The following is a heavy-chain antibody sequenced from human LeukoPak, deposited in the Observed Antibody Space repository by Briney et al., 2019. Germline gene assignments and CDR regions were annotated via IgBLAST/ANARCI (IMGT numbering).Heavy chain of an antibody. Sequence: GGSLRLSCAASGFPFSSYEMNWVRQAPGKGLGWGSYISSSGSTIYYAHSVKGRFTISRDNAKNSLYLQMNSLRAEDTAVYYCARGGAIPSFDYWGQGTLVTVSS. J-gene: IGHJ4*02. V-gene: IGHV3-48*03. CDR1: GFPFSSYE. CDR2: ISSSGSTI. CDR3: ARGGAIPSFDY. D-gene: IGHD2-21*01.